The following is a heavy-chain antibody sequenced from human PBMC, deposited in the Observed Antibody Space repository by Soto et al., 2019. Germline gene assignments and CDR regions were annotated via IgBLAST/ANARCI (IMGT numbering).Heavy chain of an antibody. CDR1: GYTFTGYY. CDR3: ARGRAVAGTAFTASTYY. Sequence: ASVKVSCKASGYTFTGYYMHWVRQAPGQGLEWMGWINPNSGGTNYAQKFQGWVTMTRDTSISTAYMELSRLRSDDTAVYYCARGRAVAGTAFTASTYYWGQGTLVTVSS. D-gene: IGHD6-19*01. J-gene: IGHJ4*02. V-gene: IGHV1-2*04. CDR2: INPNSGGT.